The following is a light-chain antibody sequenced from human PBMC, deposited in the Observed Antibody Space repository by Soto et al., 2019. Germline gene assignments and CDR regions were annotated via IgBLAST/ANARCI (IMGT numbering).Light chain of an antibody. J-gene: IGKJ1*01. V-gene: IGKV3-20*01. Sequence: EIVLTQSPGTLSLSPGVRATLSCRASQSVSSSSLAWYQQKPGQAPRLLIYGASSRATGIPDRFSGSGSGTDFTLTISRLEPEDFAVYYCQQYGNSPQTFGQGTKVEIK. CDR1: QSVSSSS. CDR2: GAS. CDR3: QQYGNSPQT.